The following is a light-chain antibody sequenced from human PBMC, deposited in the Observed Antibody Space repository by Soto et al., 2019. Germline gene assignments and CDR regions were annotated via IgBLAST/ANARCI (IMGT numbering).Light chain of an antibody. CDR3: QQHTVSMYT. CDR1: QSVARD. CDR2: RAS. V-gene: IGKV3-20*01. J-gene: IGKJ2*01. Sequence: EIVLTQSPGTLSLSPGETATLSCRASQSVARDLTWYQHKPGQAPRLLISRASTGATGIPDRFSGSGSGTDFTLTINRPEPEDSAVYYCQQHTVSMYTFGQGTKLEIK.